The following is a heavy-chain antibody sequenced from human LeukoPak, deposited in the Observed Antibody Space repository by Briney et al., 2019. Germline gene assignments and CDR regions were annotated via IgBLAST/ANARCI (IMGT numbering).Heavy chain of an antibody. CDR2: IIGSGGDT. D-gene: IGHD6-19*01. Sequence: GGSLRLSCAASGFTFSSYAMSWVRQAPGKGLEWVSTIIGSGGDTYYADSVKGRFTISRDTSKNTLYLQMKSLRAEDTAVYYCAKGRAGIDYWGQGTLVIVSS. CDR1: GFTFSSYA. CDR3: AKGRAGIDY. J-gene: IGHJ4*02. V-gene: IGHV3-23*01.